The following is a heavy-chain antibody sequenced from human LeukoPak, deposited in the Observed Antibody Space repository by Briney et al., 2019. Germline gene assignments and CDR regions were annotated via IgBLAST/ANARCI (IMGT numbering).Heavy chain of an antibody. CDR3: AKNYDSSGYYHILFDY. V-gene: IGHV3-30*18. CDR1: GYTFSSYG. D-gene: IGHD3-22*01. J-gene: IGHJ4*02. Sequence: SCKASGYTFSSYGMHWVRQAPGKGLEWVAVISYDGSNKYYADSVKGRFTISRDNSKNTLYLQMNSLRAEDTAVYYCAKNYDSSGYYHILFDYWGQGTLVTVSS. CDR2: ISYDGSNK.